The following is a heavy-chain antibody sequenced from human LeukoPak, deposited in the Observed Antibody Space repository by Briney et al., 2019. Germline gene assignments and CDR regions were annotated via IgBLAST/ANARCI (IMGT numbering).Heavy chain of an antibody. V-gene: IGHV3-48*03. Sequence: GGSLRLSCAASGFTFSSYEMNWVRQAPGKGLEWVSYISSSGSTIYYADSVKGRFTISRDNAKNSLYLQMNSLRAEDTAVYYCARGAGAYSSSWYWFDYWGQGTLVTVSS. CDR2: ISSSGSTI. CDR3: ARGAGAYSSSWYWFDY. CDR1: GFTFSSYE. D-gene: IGHD6-13*01. J-gene: IGHJ4*02.